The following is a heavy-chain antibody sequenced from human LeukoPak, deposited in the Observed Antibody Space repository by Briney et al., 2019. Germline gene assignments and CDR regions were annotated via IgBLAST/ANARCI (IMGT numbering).Heavy chain of an antibody. CDR3: ARRGRDGYNYRSGPIDY. J-gene: IGHJ4*02. D-gene: IGHD5-24*01. Sequence: GASVKVSCKASGGTFISYTISWVRQAPGQGLEWMGRITPILGIANYAQTFQGRVTITADKSTSTAYMQLSSLRSEDTAVYYCARRGRDGYNYRSGPIDYWGQGTLVTVSS. V-gene: IGHV1-69*02. CDR2: ITPILGIA. CDR1: GGTFISYT.